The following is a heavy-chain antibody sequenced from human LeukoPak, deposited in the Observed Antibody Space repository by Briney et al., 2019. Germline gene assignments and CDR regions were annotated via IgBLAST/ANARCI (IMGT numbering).Heavy chain of an antibody. V-gene: IGHV3-7*01. J-gene: IGHJ4*02. CDR1: GFTFSSYW. CDR3: ARDPGYYDFWSGYYGY. CDR2: IKQDGSEK. Sequence: GGSLRLSCAASGFTFSSYWMSWVRQAPGKGLEWVANIKQDGSEKYYVDSVKGRFTISRDNAKNSLYLQMNSLRAEDTAVYYCARDPGYYDFWSGYYGYWGQGTLVTVSS. D-gene: IGHD3-3*01.